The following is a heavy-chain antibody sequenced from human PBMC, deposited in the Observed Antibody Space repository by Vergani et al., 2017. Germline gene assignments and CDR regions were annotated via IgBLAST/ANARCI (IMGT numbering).Heavy chain of an antibody. CDR3: ARDCGQWLDPHFDY. V-gene: IGHV3-30-3*01. CDR2: ISYDGSNK. D-gene: IGHD6-19*01. CDR1: GFTFSSYA. Sequence: QVQLVESGGGVVQPGGSLRLSCAASGFTFSSYAMHWVRQAPGKGLEWVAVISYDGSNKYYADSVKGRFTISRDNSKNTLSLQMNSLRAEDTAVYYCARDCGQWLDPHFDYGSQGTLVTVSS. J-gene: IGHJ4*02.